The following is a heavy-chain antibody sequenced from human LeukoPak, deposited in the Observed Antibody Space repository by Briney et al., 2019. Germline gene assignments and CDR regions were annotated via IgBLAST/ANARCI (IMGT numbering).Heavy chain of an antibody. J-gene: IGHJ4*02. Sequence: ASVKVSCKASGYTFTGTYIHWVRQAPGQGLEWMGWISAYNGNTNYAQKLQGRVTMTTDTSTSTAYMELRSLRSDDTAVYYCARGMGLLWFGELLSDYWGQGTLVTVSS. D-gene: IGHD3-10*01. V-gene: IGHV1-18*04. CDR3: ARGMGLLWFGELLSDY. CDR2: ISAYNGNT. CDR1: GYTFTGTY.